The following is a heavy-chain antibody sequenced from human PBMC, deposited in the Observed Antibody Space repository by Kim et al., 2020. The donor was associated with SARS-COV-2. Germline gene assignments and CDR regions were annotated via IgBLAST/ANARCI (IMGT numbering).Heavy chain of an antibody. CDR2: ISWNSGSI. V-gene: IGHV3-9*01. Sequence: GGSLRLSCAASGFTFDDYAMHWVRQAPGKGLEWVSGISWNSGSIGYADSVKGRFTISRDNAKNSLYLQMNSLRAEDTALYYCAKDITTGNYYYYYGMDVSGQGTTVTVSS. D-gene: IGHD4-4*01. J-gene: IGHJ6*02. CDR3: AKDITTGNYYYYYGMDV. CDR1: GFTFDDYA.